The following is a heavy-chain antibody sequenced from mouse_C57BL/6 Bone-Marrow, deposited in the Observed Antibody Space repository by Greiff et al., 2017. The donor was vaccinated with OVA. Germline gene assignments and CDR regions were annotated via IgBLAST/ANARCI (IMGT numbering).Heavy chain of an antibody. CDR1: GYTFTSYG. CDR2: IYPRSGNT. D-gene: IGHD4-1*01. V-gene: IGHV1-81*01. J-gene: IGHJ1*03. Sequence: VQLVESGAELARPGASVKLSCKASGYTFTSYGISWVKQRTGQGLEWIGEIYPRSGNTYYNEKFKGKATLTADKSSSTAYMELRSLTSEDSAVYFCAREAKTGTGWYFDVWGTGTTVTVSS. CDR3: AREAKTGTGWYFDV.